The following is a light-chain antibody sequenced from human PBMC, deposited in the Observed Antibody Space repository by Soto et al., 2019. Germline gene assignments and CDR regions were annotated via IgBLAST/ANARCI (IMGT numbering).Light chain of an antibody. Sequence: VLTQSPDTLSLSPGERATLSCRASQTISSGYLAWYQQKPGQAPRLLIYGASNRATGIPDRFSGSGSGTDFTLTISRLEPEDFAVYYCQQYGSSSITFGQGTRLEIK. V-gene: IGKV3-20*01. CDR1: QTISSGY. J-gene: IGKJ5*01. CDR3: QQYGSSSIT. CDR2: GAS.